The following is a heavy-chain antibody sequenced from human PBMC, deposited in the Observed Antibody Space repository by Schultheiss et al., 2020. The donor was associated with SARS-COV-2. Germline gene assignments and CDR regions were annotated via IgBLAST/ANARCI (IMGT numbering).Heavy chain of an antibody. CDR1: GGTFSSYA. Sequence: SVKVSCKASGGTFSSYAISWVRQAPGQGLEWMGGIIPIFGTANYAQKFQGRVTITADESTSTAYMELSSLRAEDTAVYYCAKGRAVIITATFAMDVWGQGTTVTVSS. CDR2: IIPIFGTA. V-gene: IGHV1-69*13. D-gene: IGHD2-15*01. CDR3: AKGRAVIITATFAMDV. J-gene: IGHJ6*02.